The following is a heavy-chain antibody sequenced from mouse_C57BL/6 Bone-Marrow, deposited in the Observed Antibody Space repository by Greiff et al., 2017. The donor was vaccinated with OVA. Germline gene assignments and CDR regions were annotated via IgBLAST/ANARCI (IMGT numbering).Heavy chain of an antibody. CDR3: ARSPYYGSSYCYAMDY. J-gene: IGHJ4*01. V-gene: IGHV1-81*01. CDR2: IYPRSGNT. Sequence: ESGAELARPGASVKLSCKASGYTFTSYGISWVKQRTGQGLEWIGEIYPRSGNTYYNEKFKGKATLTADKSSSTAYMELRSLTSEDSAVYFCARSPYYGSSYCYAMDYWGQGTSVTVSS. D-gene: IGHD1-1*01. CDR1: GYTFTSYG.